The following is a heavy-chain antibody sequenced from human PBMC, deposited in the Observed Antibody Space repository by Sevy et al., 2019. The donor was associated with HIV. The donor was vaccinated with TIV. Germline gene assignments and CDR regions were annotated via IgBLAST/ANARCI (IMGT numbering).Heavy chain of an antibody. CDR1: GGSVSSGSYY. J-gene: IGHJ6*02. D-gene: IGHD3-3*01. CDR2: IYYSGST. Sequence: SETLSLTCTVSGGSVSSGSYYWSWIRQPPGKGVEWIGYIYYSGSTNYNPSPKSRVTISVDTSKNQFSLKLSSVTAADTAVYYCARDPSYDFWSGYRWSDVWGQGTTVTVSS. CDR3: ARDPSYDFWSGYRWSDV. V-gene: IGHV4-61*01.